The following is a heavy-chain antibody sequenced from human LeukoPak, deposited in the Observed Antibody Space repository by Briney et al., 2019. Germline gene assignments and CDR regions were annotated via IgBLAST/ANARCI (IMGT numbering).Heavy chain of an antibody. CDR2: ISGSGVMT. V-gene: IGHV3-23*01. J-gene: IGHJ4*02. CDR3: ARGGYYGSGRYYFDS. D-gene: IGHD3-3*01. Sequence: GGSLRLSCATSGFTFSDYAMTWVRQAPGKGLEWVATISGSGVMTYYADSVKGRFTISRDNAKNSLYLQMNSLRAEDTAVYYCARGGYYGSGRYYFDSWGQGTLVTVSS. CDR1: GFTFSDYA.